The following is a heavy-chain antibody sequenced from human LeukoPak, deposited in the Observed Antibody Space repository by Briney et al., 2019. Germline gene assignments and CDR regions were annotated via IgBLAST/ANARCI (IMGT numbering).Heavy chain of an antibody. CDR1: GGSISSGGYS. J-gene: IGHJ4*02. V-gene: IGHV4-30-2*01. D-gene: IGHD6-19*01. CDR2: IYHSGST. Sequence: ASQTLSPTCAVSGGSISSGGYSWSWIRQPPGKGLEWVGYIYHSGSTYYNPSLKSRVTISVDRSKNQFSLKLSSVTAADTAVYYCASFSSGWYFDYWGQGTLVTVSS. CDR3: ASFSSGWYFDY.